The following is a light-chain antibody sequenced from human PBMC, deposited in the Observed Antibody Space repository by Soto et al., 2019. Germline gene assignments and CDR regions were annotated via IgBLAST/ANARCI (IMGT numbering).Light chain of an antibody. Sequence: EIVMTQFPATLSVSPGERATLSCRASQSVSSNLAWYQQKPGQAPRLLIYAASTRATGIPARFSGSGSGTEFTLTISSLQSEDFAVYYCQQYNNWPRTFGQGTRLEIK. V-gene: IGKV3D-15*01. CDR3: QQYNNWPRT. J-gene: IGKJ5*01. CDR2: AAS. CDR1: QSVSSN.